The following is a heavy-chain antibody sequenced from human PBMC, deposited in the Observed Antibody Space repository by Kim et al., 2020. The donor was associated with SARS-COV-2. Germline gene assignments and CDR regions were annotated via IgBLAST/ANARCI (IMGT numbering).Heavy chain of an antibody. Sequence: YSQKFQGRVTITRDTSASTAYMELSSLRSEDTAVYYCARDRGSSSWYFVVWGQGTTVTVSS. CDR3: ARDRGSSSWYFVV. J-gene: IGHJ6*02. V-gene: IGHV1-3*01. D-gene: IGHD6-13*01.